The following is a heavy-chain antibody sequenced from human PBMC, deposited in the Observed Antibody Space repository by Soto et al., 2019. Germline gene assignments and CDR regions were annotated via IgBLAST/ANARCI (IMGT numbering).Heavy chain of an antibody. V-gene: IGHV3-48*01. J-gene: IGHJ6*03. Sequence: EVQLVESGGGLVQPGGSLRLSCATSGFILSDGAMNWVRQAPGKGLEWVSYISSSSSVIDYADYVKGRFTVSRDNARNSLYLQMNSLRAEDTAVYYCARDLSWGSNWYYYMDVWGKGTTVTVSS. CDR1: GFILSDGA. CDR3: ARDLSWGSNWYYYMDV. CDR2: ISSSSSVI. D-gene: IGHD7-27*01.